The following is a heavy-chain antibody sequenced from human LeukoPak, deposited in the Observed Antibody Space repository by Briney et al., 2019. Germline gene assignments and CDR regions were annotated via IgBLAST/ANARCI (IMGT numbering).Heavy chain of an antibody. CDR1: GYTFTGYY. V-gene: IGHV1-2*02. CDR2: INPNSGGT. D-gene: IGHD5-18*01. CDR3: AREWDGRGYSYGTFDY. Sequence: ASVKVSCKASGYTFTGYYMHWVRQAPGQGLEWMGWINPNSGGTNYAQKFQGRVTMTRDTSISTAYMELSRLRSDDTAVYYCAREWDGRGYSYGTFDYWGQGTLVTVSS. J-gene: IGHJ4*02.